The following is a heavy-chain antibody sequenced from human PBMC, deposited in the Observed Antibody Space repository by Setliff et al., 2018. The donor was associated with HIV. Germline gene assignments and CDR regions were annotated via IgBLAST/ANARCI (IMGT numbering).Heavy chain of an antibody. CDR2: IFYTGST. V-gene: IGHV4-39*01. Sequence: PSETLSLTCSVSGGSISSSTYYWGWIRQPPGKGLEWIGDIFYTGSTYYNPSLKSRVAISVDTSENQFSLKLNSVTAADTAVYYCARAPSSYSGSFGWCDPWGQGTLVTVSS. D-gene: IGHD1-26*01. J-gene: IGHJ5*02. CDR1: GGSISSSTYY. CDR3: ARAPSSYSGSFGWCDP.